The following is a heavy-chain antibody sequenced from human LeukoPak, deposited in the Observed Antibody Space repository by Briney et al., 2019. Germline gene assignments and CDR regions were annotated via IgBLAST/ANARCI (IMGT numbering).Heavy chain of an antibody. J-gene: IGHJ6*02. Sequence: GGSLRLSCAASGFTFSSYEMNWVRQALGKGLEWVSYISSSGSTIYYADSVKGRFTISRDNAKNSLYLQMNSLRAEDAAVYYCARDRVRYYYYYGMDVWGQGTTVTVSS. D-gene: IGHD1-1*01. CDR3: ARDRVRYYYYYGMDV. CDR2: ISSSGSTI. CDR1: GFTFSSYE. V-gene: IGHV3-48*03.